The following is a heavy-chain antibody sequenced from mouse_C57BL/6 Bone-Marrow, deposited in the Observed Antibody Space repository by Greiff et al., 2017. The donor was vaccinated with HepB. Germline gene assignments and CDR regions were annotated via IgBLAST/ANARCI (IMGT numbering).Heavy chain of an antibody. D-gene: IGHD1-1*01. V-gene: IGHV1-59*01. CDR1: GYTFTSYW. J-gene: IGHJ4*01. CDR2: IDPSDSYT. CDR3: AREKYYCSSYYAMDY. Sequence: VQLQQPGAELVRPGTSVKLSCKASGYTFTSYWMHWVKQRPGQGLEWIGVIDPSDSYTNYNQKFKGKATLTVDTSSSTAYMQLSSLTSEDSAVYYCAREKYYCSSYYAMDYWGQGTSVTVSS.